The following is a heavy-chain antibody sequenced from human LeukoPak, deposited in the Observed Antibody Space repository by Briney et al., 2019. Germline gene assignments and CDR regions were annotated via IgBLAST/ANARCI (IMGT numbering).Heavy chain of an antibody. CDR2: ISGSGGST. V-gene: IGHV3-23*01. CDR3: AKDRDYYDFWSGYYGDWFDP. Sequence: GGSLRLSCAASGFTFSSYAMSWVRQAPGKGLEWVSAISGSGGSTYYADSVKGRFTISRDNSKNTLYLQMNSLRAEDTAVYYCAKDRDYYDFWSGYYGDWFDPWGQGTLVTVSS. CDR1: GFTFSSYA. D-gene: IGHD3-3*01. J-gene: IGHJ5*02.